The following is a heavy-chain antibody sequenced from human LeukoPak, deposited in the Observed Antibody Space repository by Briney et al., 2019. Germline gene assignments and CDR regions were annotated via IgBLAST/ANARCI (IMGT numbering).Heavy chain of an antibody. J-gene: IGHJ4*02. D-gene: IGHD6-19*01. CDR3: ARVQRGYTSPTV. CDR2: IYYSGST. Sequence: PSETLSLTCTVSGGSISSGGYYWSWIRQHPGKGLEWIGYIYYSGSTYYNPSLKSRVTISVDTSKNQFSLKLRSVTAADTAVYYCARVQRGYTSPTVWGQGTLVTVSS. V-gene: IGHV4-31*03. CDR1: GGSISSGGYY.